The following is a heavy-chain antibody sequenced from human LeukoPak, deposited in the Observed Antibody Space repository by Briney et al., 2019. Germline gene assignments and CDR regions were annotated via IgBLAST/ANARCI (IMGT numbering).Heavy chain of an antibody. Sequence: SETLSLTCTVSGGSISSYYWSWIRQPAGKGLEWIGRIYTSGSTNYNPSLKSRVTMSVDTSKNQFSLKLSSVTAADTAVYYCARGQYRKQWGVYYFDYWGQGTLVTVSS. D-gene: IGHD6-19*01. CDR3: ARGQYRKQWGVYYFDY. V-gene: IGHV4-4*07. J-gene: IGHJ4*02. CDR1: GGSISSYY. CDR2: IYTSGST.